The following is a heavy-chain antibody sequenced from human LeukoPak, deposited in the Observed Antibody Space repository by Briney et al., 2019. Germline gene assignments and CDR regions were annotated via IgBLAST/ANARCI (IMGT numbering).Heavy chain of an antibody. CDR1: GFTFSTRA. D-gene: IGHD5-12*01. Sequence: GGSLRLSCAASGFTFSTRAMTWVRQLPGKGLEWVSAINGGGGGIYFAESVKGRFTVSRDNSQNTVYLQMNSLRAEDTAIYYCAKHNSGYDWGGYLDSWGQGTLVTVSS. CDR2: INGGGGGI. V-gene: IGHV3-23*01. CDR3: AKHNSGYDWGGYLDS. J-gene: IGHJ4*01.